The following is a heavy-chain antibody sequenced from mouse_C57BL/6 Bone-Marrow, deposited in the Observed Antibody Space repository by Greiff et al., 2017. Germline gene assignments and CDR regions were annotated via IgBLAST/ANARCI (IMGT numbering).Heavy chain of an antibody. V-gene: IGHV1-54*02. D-gene: IGHD4-1*01. Sequence: QVQLQQSGAELVRPGTSVKVSCKASGYAFTNYLIEWVKQRPGQGLEWIGVINPGSGGTNYNEKFKGKATLTADKSSNTAYMQLSSLTSEDSAVFYCARSGPLGRSFDYWGQGTTLTVSS. CDR2: INPGSGGT. J-gene: IGHJ2*01. CDR1: GYAFTNYL. CDR3: ARSGPLGRSFDY.